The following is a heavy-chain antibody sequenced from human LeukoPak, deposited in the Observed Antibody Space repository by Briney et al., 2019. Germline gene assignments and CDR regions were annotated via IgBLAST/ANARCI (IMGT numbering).Heavy chain of an antibody. J-gene: IGHJ4*02. CDR3: ARGARGSGTASDY. CDR2: INSDGSST. V-gene: IGHV3-74*01. Sequence: PGGSLRLSCAASGFTFSSYWMHWVRQAPGKGLVWVSRINSDGSSTNYADSVKGRFTISRDNAKNTLHLQVNSLRAEDTAVYYCARGARGSGTASDYWGQGTLVTVS. D-gene: IGHD3-10*01. CDR1: GFTFSSYW.